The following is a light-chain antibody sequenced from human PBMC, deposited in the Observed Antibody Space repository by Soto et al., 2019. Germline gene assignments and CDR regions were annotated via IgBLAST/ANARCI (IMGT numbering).Light chain of an antibody. CDR1: SSGVGGYTY. V-gene: IGLV2-8*01. Sequence: QSALTQPPSASGSPGQSVTISCTGTSSGVGGYTYVSWYQQHPGKAPKLVIFEVNKRPSGVPDRFSGSKSGSTASLTVSGPRTEDEADYYCSSYAGSNNFVFGTGTRSPS. CDR3: SSYAGSNNFV. CDR2: EVN. J-gene: IGLJ1*01.